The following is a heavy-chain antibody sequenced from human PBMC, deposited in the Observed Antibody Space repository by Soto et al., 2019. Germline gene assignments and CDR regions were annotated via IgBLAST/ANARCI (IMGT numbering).Heavy chain of an antibody. J-gene: IGHJ4*02. Sequence: QVQLQESGPGLVKPSGSLSLTCAVSGGSISSSNWWSWVRQPPGKGLEWIGEIYHSGSTNYNPSPKSRVTISVDKSKNQFSLKLSSVTAADTAVYYCAREGGRYCSGGSCERSFDYWGQGTLVTVSS. D-gene: IGHD2-15*01. CDR2: IYHSGST. V-gene: IGHV4-4*02. CDR3: AREGGRYCSGGSCERSFDY. CDR1: GGSISSSNW.